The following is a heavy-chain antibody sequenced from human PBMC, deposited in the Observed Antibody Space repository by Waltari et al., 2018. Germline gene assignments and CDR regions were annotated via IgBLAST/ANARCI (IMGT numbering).Heavy chain of an antibody. J-gene: IGHJ3*02. V-gene: IGHV4-59*08. CDR3: ARHRPAYYDFWSGYYSDAFDI. Sequence: QVQLQEPGPGLVKPSETLYASGTVSGGPISSNYWCWIRQHPGQRRGWIGYIYDSGSTNYDPSLKSRVTISVDTSKNQFSLKLGSVTAADTAVYYCARHRPAYYDFWSGYYSDAFDIWGQGTMVTVSS. CDR1: GGPISSNY. D-gene: IGHD3-3*01. CDR2: IYDSGST.